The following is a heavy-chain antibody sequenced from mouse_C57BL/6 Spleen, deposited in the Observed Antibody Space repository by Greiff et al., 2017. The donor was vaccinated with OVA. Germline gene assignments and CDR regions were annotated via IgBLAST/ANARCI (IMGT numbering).Heavy chain of an antibody. CDR1: GFTFSSYA. J-gene: IGHJ4*01. CDR2: ISDGGSYT. Sequence: EVHLVESGGGLVKPGGSLKLSCAASGFTFSSYAMSWVRQTPEKRLEWVATISDGGSYTYYPDNVKGRFTISRDNAKNNLYLQMSHLKSEDTAMYYCARKRVYDYADAMDYWGQGTSVTVSS. D-gene: IGHD2-4*01. V-gene: IGHV5-4*01. CDR3: ARKRVYDYADAMDY.